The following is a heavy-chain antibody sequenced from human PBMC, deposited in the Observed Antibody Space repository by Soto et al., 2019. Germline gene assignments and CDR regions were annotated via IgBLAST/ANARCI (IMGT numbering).Heavy chain of an antibody. CDR3: ARDARNADYDY. J-gene: IGHJ4*02. CDR1: GFTFSSHA. D-gene: IGHD3-16*01. Sequence: EVQLVESGGGLVQPGGSLKLSCAVSGFTFSSHAMNWVRQAQGKGLEWVAYIHGTRSIIYYADSVKGRFTISRDNAKNSLYLQMDSLRHEDTALYYCARDARNADYDYWGQGTLVTVSS. V-gene: IGHV3-48*02. CDR2: IHGTRSII.